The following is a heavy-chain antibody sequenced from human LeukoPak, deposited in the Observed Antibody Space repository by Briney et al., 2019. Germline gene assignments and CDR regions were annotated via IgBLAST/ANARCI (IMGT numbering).Heavy chain of an antibody. Sequence: SETLSLTCAVYGGSFSGYYWSWIRQSPKKGLEWIGEINHRGSTNYNPSLKSRVTISVDTSKNQFSLKMNSATAADTAVYYCARRYSSGWYYFDYWGQGTPVTVSS. CDR3: ARRYSSGWYYFDY. CDR2: INHRGST. CDR1: GGSFSGYY. J-gene: IGHJ4*02. D-gene: IGHD6-19*01. V-gene: IGHV4-34*01.